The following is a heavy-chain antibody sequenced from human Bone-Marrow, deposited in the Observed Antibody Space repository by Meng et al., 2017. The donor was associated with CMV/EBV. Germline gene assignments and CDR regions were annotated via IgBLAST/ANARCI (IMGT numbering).Heavy chain of an antibody. V-gene: IGHV1-2*02. J-gene: IGHJ5*02. CDR1: GYSFTADF. CDR3: VPYRTSSYWFGP. Sequence: DSVKVYCKALGYSFTADFIFWVRQAPGQGLEWMGWINSNSGATNYAQNFQGRVTMTRDTSISTVYMDLNNLTSDDTAIYYCVPYRTSSYWFGPWGQGTLVTVSS. CDR2: INSNSGAT. D-gene: IGHD3-16*01.